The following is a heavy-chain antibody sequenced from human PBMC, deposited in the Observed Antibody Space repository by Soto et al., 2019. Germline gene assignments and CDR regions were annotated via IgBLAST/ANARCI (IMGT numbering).Heavy chain of an antibody. CDR2: INPNSGAT. V-gene: IGHV1-2*02. CDR1: GYTFIGHY. J-gene: IGHJ6*02. D-gene: IGHD2-2*01. CDR3: ARGVSSTSPNMDV. Sequence: QVQLMQSGAEVKKPGASVKVSCMTSGYTFIGHYMHWVRQAPGQGLEWMGWINPNSGATNYAQKFQGRVTITADESTSTAYMELSSLRSEDTAVYYCARGVSSTSPNMDVWGQGTTVTVSS.